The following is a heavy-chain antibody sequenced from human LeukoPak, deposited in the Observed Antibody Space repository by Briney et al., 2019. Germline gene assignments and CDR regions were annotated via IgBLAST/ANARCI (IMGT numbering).Heavy chain of an antibody. V-gene: IGHV1-2*02. D-gene: IGHD2-21*02. CDR3: ARGNPTASPRLNWFDP. Sequence: ASVKVSCKPSGYTFTGYYMGWVRQAPGQGLEWMGWINPNSGGTNYAQKFQGRVTMTRDTSISTAYMELSRLRSDDTAVYYCARGNPTASPRLNWFDPWGQGTLVTVSS. J-gene: IGHJ5*02. CDR2: INPNSGGT. CDR1: GYTFTGYY.